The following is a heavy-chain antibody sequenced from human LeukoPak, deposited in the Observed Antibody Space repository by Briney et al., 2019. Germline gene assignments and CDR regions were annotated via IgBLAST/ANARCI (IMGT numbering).Heavy chain of an antibody. V-gene: IGHV3-48*01. CDR3: ARGSTYYEGSGQVPFDY. Sequence: GGSLRLSCAASGFTFNTYTMNWVRQAPGKGLEWVSYISGSSGIIDYADSVRGRFTIFRDNAKNSLYLQMNSLRAEDTDVYYCARGSTYYEGSGQVPFDYWGQGTLVTVSS. J-gene: IGHJ4*02. CDR2: ISGSSGII. CDR1: GFTFNTYT. D-gene: IGHD3-22*01.